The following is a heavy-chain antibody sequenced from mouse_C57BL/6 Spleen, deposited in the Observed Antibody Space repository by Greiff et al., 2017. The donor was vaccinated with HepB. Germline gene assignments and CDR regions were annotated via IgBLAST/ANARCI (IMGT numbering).Heavy chain of an antibody. CDR2: IYPGSGST. Sequence: QVQLQQPGAELVKPGASVKMSCKASGYTFTSYWITWVKQRPGQGLEWIGDIYPGSGSTNYNEKFKSKATLTVDTSSSTAYMQLSSLTSEDSAVYYCARRDLYYGSSYAMDYWGQGTSVTVSS. V-gene: IGHV1-55*01. CDR3: ARRDLYYGSSYAMDY. CDR1: GYTFTSYW. J-gene: IGHJ4*01. D-gene: IGHD1-1*01.